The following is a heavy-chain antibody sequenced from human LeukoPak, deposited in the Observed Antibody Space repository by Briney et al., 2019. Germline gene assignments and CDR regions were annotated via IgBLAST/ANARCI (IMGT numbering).Heavy chain of an antibody. CDR3: ARHPLYYYYSSGYYYYYYYYMDV. D-gene: IGHD3-22*01. CDR2: IYYSGST. Sequence: SETLSLTCAVYGGSFSGYYWGWIRQPPGKGLEWIGRIYYSGSTYYNPSLKSRVTISVDTSKNQFSLKLSSVTAADTAVYYCARHPLYYYYSSGYYYYYYYYMDVWGKGTTVTVSS. J-gene: IGHJ6*03. V-gene: IGHV4-34*01. CDR1: GGSFSGYY.